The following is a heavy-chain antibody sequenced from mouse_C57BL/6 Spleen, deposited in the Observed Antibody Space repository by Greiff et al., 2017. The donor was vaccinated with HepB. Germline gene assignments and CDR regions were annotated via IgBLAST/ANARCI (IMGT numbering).Heavy chain of an antibody. CDR2: INPYNGDT. V-gene: IGHV1-20*01. J-gene: IGHJ3*01. CDR1: GYSFTGYF. Sequence: EVQLQQSGPELVKPGDSVKISCKASGYSFTGYFMNWVLQSHGKSLEWIGRINPYNGDTFYNQKFKGKATLTVDKSSSTAHMELRSLTSEDSAVYNYARYCYGSSSWFAYWGEGTLVTVSA. CDR3: ARYCYGSSSWFAY. D-gene: IGHD1-1*01.